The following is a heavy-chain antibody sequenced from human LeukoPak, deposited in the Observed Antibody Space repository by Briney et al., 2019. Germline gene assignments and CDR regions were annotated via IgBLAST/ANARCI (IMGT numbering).Heavy chain of an antibody. CDR3: AKEYRAFTSGPRTWFDP. Sequence: GGSLRLSCAASGFTFSSYAMSWVRQAPGKGLEWVSAISGSGGSTYYADSVKGRFTFSRDNSKNTLYLQMNSLRAEDTAVYYCAKEYRAFTSGPRTWFDPWGQGTLVTVSS. D-gene: IGHD6-19*01. V-gene: IGHV3-23*01. CDR1: GFTFSSYA. CDR2: ISGSGGST. J-gene: IGHJ5*02.